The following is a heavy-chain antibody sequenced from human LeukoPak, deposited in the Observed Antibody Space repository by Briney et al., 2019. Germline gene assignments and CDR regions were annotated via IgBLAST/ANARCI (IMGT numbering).Heavy chain of an antibody. CDR1: GFTFSKYG. CDR3: AKDKSMVRELDY. CDR2: IQYDGNNK. Sequence: GGSLRLSCAASGFTFSKYGMHWVRQAPGKGLEWLTFIQYDGNNKYYSDSVKGRFTISRDDSKNTLFLQMNSLRAEDTAVYYCAKDKSMVRELDYWGQGTLVTVSS. V-gene: IGHV3-30*02. J-gene: IGHJ4*02. D-gene: IGHD3-10*01.